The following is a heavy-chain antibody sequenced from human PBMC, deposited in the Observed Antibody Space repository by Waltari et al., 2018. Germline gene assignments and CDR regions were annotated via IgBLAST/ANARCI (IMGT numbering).Heavy chain of an antibody. Sequence: QVQLQQWGAGLLKPSETLSLTCAVYGGSFSGYYWSWIRQPPGKGLEWIGEINHMGSTNYNPSLKSRVTISVDTSKNQFSLKLSSVTAADTAVYYCARVNGGYYYMDVWGKGTTVTVSS. D-gene: IGHD3-10*01. V-gene: IGHV4-34*01. CDR2: INHMGST. J-gene: IGHJ6*03. CDR3: ARVNGGYYYMDV. CDR1: GGSFSGYY.